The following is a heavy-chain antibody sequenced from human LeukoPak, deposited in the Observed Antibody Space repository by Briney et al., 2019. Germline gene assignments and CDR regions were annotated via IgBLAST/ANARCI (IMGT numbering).Heavy chain of an antibody. V-gene: IGHV4-39*07. CDR3: ARAVEDFYYYMDV. CDR2: MYYDGST. J-gene: IGHJ6*03. CDR1: GGSISSSSYY. Sequence: SETLSLTCIVSGGSISSSSYYWGWIRQPPGKGLEWIGNMYYDGSTFYNPSLKSRVTILIDTSKNQFSLRLISVTAADTAVYYCARAVEDFYYYMDVWGKGTTVTVSS. D-gene: IGHD6-19*01.